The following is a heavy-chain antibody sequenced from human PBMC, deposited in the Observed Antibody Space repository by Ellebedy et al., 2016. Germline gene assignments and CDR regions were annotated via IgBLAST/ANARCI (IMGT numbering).Heavy chain of an antibody. V-gene: IGHV1-2*02. D-gene: IGHD6-19*01. J-gene: IGHJ5*02. CDR3: TRGFSIAVAGNWFDP. CDR1: GYTFTDYF. Sequence: ASVKVSCKASGYTFTDYFMHWVRQAPGQGLEWMGWINPNSGGTNYAQQFQGRVTLTRDTSINTAYMELSSLRSDDTAVYYCTRGFSIAVAGNWFDPWGQGTLVTVSS. CDR2: INPNSGGT.